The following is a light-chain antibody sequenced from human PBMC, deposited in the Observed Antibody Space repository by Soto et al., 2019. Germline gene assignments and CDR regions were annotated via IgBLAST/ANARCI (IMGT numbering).Light chain of an antibody. J-gene: IGKJ1*01. CDR2: DAS. CDR3: QQYNSYSRT. V-gene: IGKV1-5*01. Sequence: DIQMTQSPATLSASVGDSVTITCRASQSISHWLAWYQQKPGKAPKFLIYDASSLESGVPSRFSGSGSGTEFTLTISSLQPDDFATYYCQQYNSYSRTFGQGTKVE. CDR1: QSISHW.